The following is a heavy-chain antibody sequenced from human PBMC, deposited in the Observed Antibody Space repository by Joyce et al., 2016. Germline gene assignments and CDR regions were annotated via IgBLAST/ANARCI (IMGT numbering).Heavy chain of an antibody. CDR1: GFTFGSHV. Sequence: QVQLVESGGGVVQPGKSLRLSCAASGFTFGSHVMHWVRQAPGKGLEWVSLISWDGRNQYYADSVKCRFAISRDNSENTLYLEMNSLRTEDTAVYFCARDRAGTRLKGGFEYWGQGTLVTVSS. CDR3: ARDRAGTRLKGGFEY. CDR2: ISWDGRNQ. D-gene: IGHD1-1*01. J-gene: IGHJ4*02. V-gene: IGHV3-30*09.